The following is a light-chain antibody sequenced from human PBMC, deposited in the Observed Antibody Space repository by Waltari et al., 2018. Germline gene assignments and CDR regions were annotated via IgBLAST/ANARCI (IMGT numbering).Light chain of an antibody. CDR1: TSDVGNYDL. Sequence: QSALTQPASVSGTPGQSIPIPGPDTTSDVGNYDLVSWYQQPPGKAPKLLIWEVIKRPSGVSSRFSGSKSGNTASLTISGLQAEDEADYYCCSYAGRGTYVFGSGTKVTVL. J-gene: IGLJ1*01. CDR2: EVI. V-gene: IGLV2-23*02. CDR3: CSYAGRGTYV.